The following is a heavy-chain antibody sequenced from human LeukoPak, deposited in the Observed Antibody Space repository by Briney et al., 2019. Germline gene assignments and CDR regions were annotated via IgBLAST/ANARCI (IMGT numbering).Heavy chain of an antibody. D-gene: IGHD2-15*01. Sequence: SVNVSCKASGGTFSSYAISRVRQAPGQGLEWMGRIIPMFGRANYAQSFQGRVTITADKSTSTAYMELTSLRSEDTAVYYCARGVVVAASQYYYYAMDAWGQGTTVTVSS. V-gene: IGHV1-69*04. CDR2: IIPMFGRA. CDR1: GGTFSSYA. J-gene: IGHJ6*02. CDR3: ARGVVVAASQYYYYAMDA.